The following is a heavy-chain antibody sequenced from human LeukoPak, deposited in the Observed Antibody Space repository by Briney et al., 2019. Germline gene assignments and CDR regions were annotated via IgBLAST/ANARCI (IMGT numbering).Heavy chain of an antibody. CDR1: EFTFSSYG. Sequence: PGRSLRLSCAASEFTFSSYGMSWVRQAPGKGLEWVSSISGSGGSTQYADSVQGRFAISRDNSKNTLYLQMNSLRVEDTAMYFCARDPNGDYIGTFDMWGRGTMVSVSS. CDR3: ARDPNGDYIGTFDM. J-gene: IGHJ3*02. CDR2: ISGSGGST. D-gene: IGHD4-17*01. V-gene: IGHV3-23*01.